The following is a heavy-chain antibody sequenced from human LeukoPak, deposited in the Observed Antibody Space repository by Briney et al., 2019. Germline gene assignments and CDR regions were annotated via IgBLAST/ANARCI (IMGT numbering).Heavy chain of an antibody. CDR2: ILYDGSNK. V-gene: IGHV3-30*03. CDR3: ARDPYSGTYGNTYYYYMDV. D-gene: IGHD1-26*01. CDR1: EFTFSSYA. J-gene: IGHJ6*03. Sequence: GGSLRLSCAASEFTFSSYAMHWVRQAPGKGLEWVAVILYDGSNKKYADSVKGRFTISRDNSENTLYLQMNSLRVEDTAVYYCARDPYSGTYGNTYYYYMDVWGKGTTVTISS.